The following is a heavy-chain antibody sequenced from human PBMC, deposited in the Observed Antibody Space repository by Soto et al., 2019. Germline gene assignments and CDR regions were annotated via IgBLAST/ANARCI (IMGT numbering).Heavy chain of an antibody. CDR3: ARSYYYGSGSYSTLDY. V-gene: IGHV4-39*01. J-gene: IGHJ4*02. CDR2: IYYSDST. CDR1: GGSISSNSDY. D-gene: IGHD3-10*01. Sequence: QLQLQESGPGLVKPSETLSLTCTVTGGSISSNSDYWGWIRQPPGKGLEWVASIYYSDSTYYNPSLKSRVTISVDTSKNQFSLKLTSVTAADTAVYYCARSYYYGSGSYSTLDYWGQGTLVTVSS.